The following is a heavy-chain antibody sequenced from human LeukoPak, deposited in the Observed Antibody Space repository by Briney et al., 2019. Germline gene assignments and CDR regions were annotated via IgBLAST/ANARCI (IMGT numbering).Heavy chain of an antibody. CDR2: ISSSGGST. CDR1: GFTFSSYA. V-gene: IGHV3-23*01. J-gene: IGHJ4*02. D-gene: IGHD5-18*01. Sequence: GGSLRLSCAASGFTFSSYAMSWVRQAPGKGLEWVSAISSSGGSTYYAESVKGRFTISRDNSKNTLYLQMNSLRAEDTAVYYCAKGEWIQFQLYYFDYWGQGTLVTVSS. CDR3: AKGEWIQFQLYYFDY.